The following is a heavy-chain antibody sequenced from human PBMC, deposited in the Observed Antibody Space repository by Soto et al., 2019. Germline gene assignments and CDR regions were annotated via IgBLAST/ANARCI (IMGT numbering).Heavy chain of an antibody. D-gene: IGHD6-19*01. CDR2: IRGSAGTT. CDR3: ARATYAGAWFELDF. CDR1: GFTFTNHA. J-gene: IGHJ4*02. V-gene: IGHV3-23*01. Sequence: GGSLRLSCAASGFTFTNHAMAWVRQPPGQGLEWVSSIRGSAGTTHYADFVEGRFTISRDISKNTLFLYMNSLRAEDTARYYCARATYAGAWFELDFWGQGTLVTVSS.